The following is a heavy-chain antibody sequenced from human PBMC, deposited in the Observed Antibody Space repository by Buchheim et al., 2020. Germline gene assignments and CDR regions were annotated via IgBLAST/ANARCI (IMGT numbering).Heavy chain of an antibody. CDR3: AILEGYCSSTSCYYYFDY. D-gene: IGHD2-2*01. J-gene: IGHJ4*02. CDR1: GFTFSSYA. V-gene: IGHV3-23*01. Sequence: EVQLLESGGGLVQPGGSLRLSCAASGFTFSSYAMSWFRQAPGKGLEWVSAISGSGGSTYSAASVKGRFTISRDNSKNTLYLQMNSLRAEDTAVYYCAILEGYCSSTSCYYYFDYWGQGTL. CDR2: ISGSGGST.